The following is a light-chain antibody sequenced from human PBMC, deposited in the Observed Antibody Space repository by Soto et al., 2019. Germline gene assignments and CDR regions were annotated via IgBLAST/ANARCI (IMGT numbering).Light chain of an antibody. CDR2: GAS. J-gene: IGKJ3*01. CDR1: QSVNLN. Sequence: EIMMTQSPGTLSVSPGEGATLSCTASQSVNLNLAWYQQKPGQPPRLLLYGASTRATGIPVRFRGSVSGTECTLTISSLPSEDSAVHSCHQYNSWPRGTFGPGTKVEIK. CDR3: HQYNSWPRGT. V-gene: IGKV3-15*01.